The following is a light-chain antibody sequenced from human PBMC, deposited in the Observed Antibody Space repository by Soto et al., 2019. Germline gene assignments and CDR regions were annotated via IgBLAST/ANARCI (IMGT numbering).Light chain of an antibody. CDR2: EVS. CDR3: SSYAGSNNWV. Sequence: QSVLTQSPSASGSPGQSVTISCTGTSSDVGNYKYVSWYQQHPGKAHKLMIYEVSKRPSGVPDRFSGSKSGNTASLTVSGLQAEDEADYYCSSYAGSNNWVFGGGTKVTVL. V-gene: IGLV2-8*01. CDR1: SSDVGNYKY. J-gene: IGLJ3*02.